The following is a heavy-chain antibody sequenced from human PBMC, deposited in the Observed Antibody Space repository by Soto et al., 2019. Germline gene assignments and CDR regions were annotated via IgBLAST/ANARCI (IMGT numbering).Heavy chain of an antibody. CDR3: AREVVVVPAAMSVYYYGMDV. Sequence: PSETLSLTCTVSGGSISSGDYYWSWIRQPPGKGLEWIGYIYYSGSTYYNPSLKSRVTISVDTSKNQFSLKLSSVTAADTAVYYCAREVVVVPAAMSVYYYGMDVWGQGTTVTVSS. CDR2: IYYSGST. CDR1: GGSISSGDYY. V-gene: IGHV4-30-4*01. J-gene: IGHJ6*02. D-gene: IGHD2-2*01.